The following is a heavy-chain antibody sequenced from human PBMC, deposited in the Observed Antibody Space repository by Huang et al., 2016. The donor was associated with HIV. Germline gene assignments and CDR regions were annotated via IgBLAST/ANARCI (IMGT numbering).Heavy chain of an antibody. Sequence: QVQLQQWGAGLLRPSETLSLTCAFYGGSFSGYYGTWIRQPPGKGLEWIGEINHSESTNYNPSLKSRVTSSVDTSRNQFSLTLTSVTAADTAVYYCARGQGGYYYYYMDVWGKGTTVTVSS. CDR1: GGSFSGYY. CDR2: INHSEST. J-gene: IGHJ6*03. CDR3: ARGQGGYYYYYMDV. V-gene: IGHV4-34*01.